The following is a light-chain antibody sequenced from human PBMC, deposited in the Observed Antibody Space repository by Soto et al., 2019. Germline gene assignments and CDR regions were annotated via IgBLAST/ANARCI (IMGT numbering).Light chain of an antibody. CDR1: SSDVGAYDY. J-gene: IGLJ2*01. Sequence: QSALTQPASVSGSPGQSITISCTGTSSDVGAYDYVSWYQQNPGKAPKLIIYEGTKRPSGVSSRFSGSKSGNTASLTVSGLQSDDEADYFCCLYTSFFSFFGGGTKLTVL. V-gene: IGLV2-14*01. CDR3: CLYTSFFSF. CDR2: EGT.